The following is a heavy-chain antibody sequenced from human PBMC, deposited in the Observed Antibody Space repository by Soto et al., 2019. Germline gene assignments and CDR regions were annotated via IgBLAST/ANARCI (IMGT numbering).Heavy chain of an antibody. V-gene: IGHV4-39*01. Sequence: QLQLQESGPGLVKPSETLSLTCTVSGGSISSSSYYWGWIRQPSGKGLEWIGSIYYSGSTYYNPSLKSRVTISVHTSKNQFSLKLSSVTAADTAVYYCASSYGDYVSYWGQGTLVTVSS. J-gene: IGHJ4*02. CDR3: ASSYGDYVSY. CDR2: IYYSGST. CDR1: GGSISSSSYY. D-gene: IGHD4-17*01.